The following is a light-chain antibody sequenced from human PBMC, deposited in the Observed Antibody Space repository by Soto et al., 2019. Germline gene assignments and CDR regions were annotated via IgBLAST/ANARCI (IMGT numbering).Light chain of an antibody. J-gene: IGLJ2*01. CDR3: SSYAGSNIVV. CDR2: EVS. Sequence: QSVLTQPPSASGSPGQSVTISCTGTSSDVGGYNYVSWYQQHPGKAPKLMFYEVSKRPSGVPDRFSGSKSGNTASLTVSGLEAEDEADYYCSSYAGSNIVVFGGGTKLTVL. V-gene: IGLV2-8*01. CDR1: SSDVGGYNY.